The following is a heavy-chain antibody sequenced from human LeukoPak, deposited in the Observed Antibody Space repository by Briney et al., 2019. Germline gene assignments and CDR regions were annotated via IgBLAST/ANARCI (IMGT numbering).Heavy chain of an antibody. CDR2: IYHSGST. V-gene: IGHV4-59*12. CDR3: ARDGSIRGYYYGMDV. D-gene: IGHD1-26*01. CDR1: GGSISSYY. Sequence: PSETLSLTCTVSGGSISSYYWSWIRQPPGKGLEWIGYIYHSGSTYYNPSLKSRVTISVDRSKNQFSLKLSSVTAADTAVYYCARDGSIRGYYYGMDVWGQGTTVTVSS. J-gene: IGHJ6*02.